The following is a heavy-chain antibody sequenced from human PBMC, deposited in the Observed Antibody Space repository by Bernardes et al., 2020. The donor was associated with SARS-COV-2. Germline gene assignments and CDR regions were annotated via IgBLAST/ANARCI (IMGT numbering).Heavy chain of an antibody. CDR3: ARTLRVGYKAVGSYGMDV. CDR2: IDPSDSYT. V-gene: IGHV5-10-1*01. D-gene: IGHD5-18*01. Sequence: GESLKISCKDSGSTFTSYWISWVRQMPGKGLEWMGRIDPSDSYTKYSPSFHGHVTISVDRATSTAHLQWSSLKAADTAMYYCARTLRVGYKAVGSYGMDVWGQGTTVTVS. J-gene: IGHJ6*02. CDR1: GSTFTSYW.